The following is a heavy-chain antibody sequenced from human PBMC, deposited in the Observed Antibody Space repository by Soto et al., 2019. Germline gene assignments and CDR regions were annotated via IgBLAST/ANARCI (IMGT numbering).Heavy chain of an antibody. CDR2: INSDGSTT. CDR1: GFTFSNYW. D-gene: IGHD6-19*01. J-gene: IGHJ4*02. CDR3: ARVAVGRYDFDS. V-gene: IGHV3-74*01. Sequence: EVLLVESGGGLVQPGGSLRLSCAASGFTFSNYWMHWGRQAPGKGLVWVSRINSDGSTTSYADSVKGRFTISRDNAKNTLYLQMHSLRVEDTAVYFCARVAVGRYDFDSWGQGTLVPVSS.